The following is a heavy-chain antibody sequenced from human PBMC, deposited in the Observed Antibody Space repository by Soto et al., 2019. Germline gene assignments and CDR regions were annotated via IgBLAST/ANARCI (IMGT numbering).Heavy chain of an antibody. V-gene: IGHV3-48*02. J-gene: IGHJ4*02. CDR2: TSSSSSTI. D-gene: IGHD1-20*01. CDR1: GFTFSSYS. CDR3: VRDFRYSLDS. Sequence: EVQLVESGGGLVQPGGSLRLSCAASGFTFSSYSMNWVRQAPGKGLEWISYTSSSSSTIYYADSVKGRFTISRDNAKISLYLQMDSLRDEDTAVYYCVRDFRYSLDSWGQGTLVTVSS.